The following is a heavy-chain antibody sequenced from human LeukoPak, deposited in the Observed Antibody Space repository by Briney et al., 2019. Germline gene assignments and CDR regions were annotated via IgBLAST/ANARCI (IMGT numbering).Heavy chain of an antibody. CDR2: ISSEGKTT. J-gene: IGHJ4*02. CDR3: VKDRWVDH. V-gene: IGHV3-64D*06. Sequence: QPGGSLRLSCSASGFIFSPYAMHWVRQAPGKGLEYVSSISSEGKTTYYADSVKGRFTISRDNSKNTLYLQMSSLWPEDTAVYYCVKDRWVDHWGQGTLVTVSS. D-gene: IGHD6-13*01. CDR1: GFIFSPYA.